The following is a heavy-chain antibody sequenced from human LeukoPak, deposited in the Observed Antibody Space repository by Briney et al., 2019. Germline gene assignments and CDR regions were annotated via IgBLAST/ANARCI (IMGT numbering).Heavy chain of an antibody. CDR2: ISSSADST. V-gene: IGHV3-23*01. CDR1: GFTFSSYA. Sequence: GGSLRLSCEASGFTFSSYAMSWVRQAPGKGLAWVSVISSSADSTYYADSVKGRFTISRYNSKNTLFLQMNSLRAEDTAVYYCAKPLEKYTYGGNFDYWGQGILVTVSS. CDR3: AKPLEKYTYGGNFDY. J-gene: IGHJ4*02. D-gene: IGHD4-23*01.